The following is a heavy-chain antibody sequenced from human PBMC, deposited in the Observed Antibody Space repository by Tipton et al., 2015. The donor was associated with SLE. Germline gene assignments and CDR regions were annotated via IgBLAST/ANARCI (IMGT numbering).Heavy chain of an antibody. CDR2: ISGSGGST. CDR3: ARDSGEAGTFWHFDL. CDR1: GFTFSSYA. D-gene: IGHD6-19*01. J-gene: IGHJ2*01. Sequence: SLRLSCGASGFTFSSYAMSWVRQAPGKGLEWVSAISGSGGSTYYAGSVKGRFTISRDNSRNTLYLQMNSLRAEDTAVYYCARDSGEAGTFWHFDLWGRGTLVTVSS. V-gene: IGHV3-23*01.